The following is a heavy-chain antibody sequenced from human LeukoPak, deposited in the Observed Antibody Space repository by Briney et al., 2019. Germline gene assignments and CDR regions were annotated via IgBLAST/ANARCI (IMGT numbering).Heavy chain of an antibody. V-gene: IGHV3-30*02. CDR2: IRYDGSNK. D-gene: IGHD1-26*01. Sequence: GGSLRLSCAASGFTFSSYGMHWVRQAPGKGLEGVAFIRYDGSNKYYADSVKGRFTISRDNSKNTLYLQMNSLRAEDTAVYYCARASFIVGTTDVWGKGTTVTVSS. J-gene: IGHJ6*04. CDR3: ARASFIVGTTDV. CDR1: GFTFSSYG.